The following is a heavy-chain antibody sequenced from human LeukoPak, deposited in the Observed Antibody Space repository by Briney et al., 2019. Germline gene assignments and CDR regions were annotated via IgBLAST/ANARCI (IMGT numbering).Heavy chain of an antibody. CDR1: GFTFSSYA. J-gene: IGHJ4*02. Sequence: GGSLRLSCAASGFTFSSYAMSWVRQAPGKGLEWVSAISGSGGSTYYADSVKGRFTISRDNSKNTLYLQMNSLRAEDTAVYYCAKCPLRYYYDSSGYSSDYWGQGTLVTVSS. CDR3: AKCPLRYYYDSSGYSSDY. CDR2: ISGSGGST. D-gene: IGHD3-22*01. V-gene: IGHV3-23*01.